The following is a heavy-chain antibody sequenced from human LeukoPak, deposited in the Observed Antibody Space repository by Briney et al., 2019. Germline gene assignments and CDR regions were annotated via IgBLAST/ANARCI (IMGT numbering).Heavy chain of an antibody. CDR1: GGSISSYY. J-gene: IGHJ5*02. CDR3: AREGDSGSVGWFDP. D-gene: IGHD6-13*01. V-gene: IGHV4-38-2*02. Sequence: SETLSLTCTVSGGSISSYYWSWIRQPPGKGVEWIGSIYHSERTYYNPSLKSRVTISVDTSKNQFSLRLSSVTAADTAVYYCAREGDSGSVGWFDPWGQGTLVTVSS. CDR2: IYHSERT.